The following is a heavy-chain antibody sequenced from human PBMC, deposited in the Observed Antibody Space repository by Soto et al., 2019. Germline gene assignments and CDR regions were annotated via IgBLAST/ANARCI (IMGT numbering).Heavy chain of an antibody. CDR1: GFTFTNYG. V-gene: IGHV3-30*18. J-gene: IGHJ6*02. Sequence: PGGSLRLSCAASGFTFTNYGVHWVRQAPGKGLEWVAVISHEGSNIYYADSVRGRFTISRDNSKNTLYLQMSSLRAEDTAVYYCAKRFRVGLTPYYYYYAMDVWGQGTTVTVSS. CDR2: ISHEGSNI. D-gene: IGHD3-10*01. CDR3: AKRFRVGLTPYYYYYAMDV.